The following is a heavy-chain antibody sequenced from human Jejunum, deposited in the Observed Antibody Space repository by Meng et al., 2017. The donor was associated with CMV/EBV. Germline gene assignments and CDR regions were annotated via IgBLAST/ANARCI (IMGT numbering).Heavy chain of an antibody. D-gene: IGHD1-26*01. CDR3: ARGRSLYFFDF. J-gene: IGHJ4*02. CDR2: ISGGGVPK. CDR1: GFTFSGYN. V-gene: IGHV3-48*03. Sequence: AASGFTFSGYNMNWFRQAPGMGLEWVAYISGGGVPKFYADSVKGRFAISRDNAKNSLFLQLDNVRAEDTAVYYCARGRSLYFFDFWGQGTPGTVSS.